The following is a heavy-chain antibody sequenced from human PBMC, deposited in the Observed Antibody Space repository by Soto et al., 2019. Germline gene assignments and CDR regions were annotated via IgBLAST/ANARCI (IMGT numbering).Heavy chain of an antibody. CDR1: GFTVSNTY. V-gene: IGHV3-53*01. CDR3: ARALPVAKGGCEP. J-gene: IGHJ5*02. Sequence: GGSLRLSCAASGFTVSNTYMTWVRQPPGKGLECVSVIYTSGGTNYADSVKGRFIISRDNPKNTLYLQMNSLRAEDTAVYYCARALPVAKGGCEPWGQGTLVSVSS. D-gene: IGHD2-2*01. CDR2: IYTSGGT.